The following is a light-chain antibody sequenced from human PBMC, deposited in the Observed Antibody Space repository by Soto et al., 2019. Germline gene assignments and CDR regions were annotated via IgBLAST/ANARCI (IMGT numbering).Light chain of an antibody. Sequence: EIVLTQSPGTLSLSPGETATLSCRSSQTIGRNYLAWYQQKPGQATRLLFFSTSTRATGIPERFSGGGSGTDFTLSISRLEPEDFAVYYCQQYASSPLLTFGGGTKVDIK. CDR3: QQYASSPLLT. J-gene: IGKJ4*01. CDR1: QTIGRNY. V-gene: IGKV3-20*01. CDR2: STS.